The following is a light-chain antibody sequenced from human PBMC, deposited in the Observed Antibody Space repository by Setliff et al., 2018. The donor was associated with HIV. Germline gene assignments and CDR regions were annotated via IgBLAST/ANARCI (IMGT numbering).Light chain of an antibody. CDR1: GSDVAGYTY. CDR3: SSYTSSNTFYV. CDR2: DVG. V-gene: IGLV2-14*01. J-gene: IGLJ1*01. Sequence: QSVLPQPASLSVSPGQSITISCTETGSDVAGYTYVSWYQQHPGKAPKLIIYDVGKRPSGVSNRFSGSKSVNTASLTISGLQAEDEADYYCSSYTSSNTFYVFATGTKVTVL.